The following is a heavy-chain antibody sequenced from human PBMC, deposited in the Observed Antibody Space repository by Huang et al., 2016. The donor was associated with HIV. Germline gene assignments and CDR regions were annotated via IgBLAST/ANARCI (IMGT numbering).Heavy chain of an antibody. D-gene: IGHD6-13*01. CDR2: VNPSGGGA. CDR1: GFSILIYY. CDR3: AREGITPSGTEVSGFDF. V-gene: IGHV1-46*03. Sequence: QVQLVQSGAEVKKPGASVTISCKASGFSILIYYIHWVRQAPGQGLEWMGIVNPSGGGADYAQKFKVRVTMTRDTSTRTLYMELSSLRSEDTAVYCAREGITPSGTEVSGFDFWGQGTPVSVSS. J-gene: IGHJ5*01.